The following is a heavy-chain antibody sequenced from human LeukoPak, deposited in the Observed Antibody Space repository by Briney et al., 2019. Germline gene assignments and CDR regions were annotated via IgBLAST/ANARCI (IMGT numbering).Heavy chain of an antibody. CDR1: GFTFSDYY. CDR3: ARVDAYCGGDCYSPHYYYYYMDV. V-gene: IGHV3-11*01. Sequence: GGSLRLSCAASGFTFSDYYMSWIRQAPGKGLEWVSYISSSGSTIYYADSVKGRFTISRDNAKNSLYLQMNSLRAEDTAVYYCARVDAYCGGDCYSPHYYYYYMDVWGKGTTVTVSS. CDR2: ISSSGSTI. J-gene: IGHJ6*03. D-gene: IGHD2-21*02.